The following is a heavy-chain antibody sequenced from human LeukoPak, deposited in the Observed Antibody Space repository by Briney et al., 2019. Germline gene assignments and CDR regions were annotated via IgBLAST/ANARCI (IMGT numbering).Heavy chain of an antibody. J-gene: IGHJ4*02. V-gene: IGHV4-39*07. CDR2: IYYSGST. Sequence: SETLSLTCTVSGGSISSSSYYWGWIRQPPGKGLEWIGSIYYSGSTNYNPSLKSRVTISVDTSKNQFSLKLSSVTAADTAVYYCARMIRILDYWGQGTLVTVSS. D-gene: IGHD3-22*01. CDR3: ARMIRILDY. CDR1: GGSISSSSYY.